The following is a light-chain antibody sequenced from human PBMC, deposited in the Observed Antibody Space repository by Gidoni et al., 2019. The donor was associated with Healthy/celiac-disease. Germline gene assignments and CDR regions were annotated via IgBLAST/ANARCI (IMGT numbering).Light chain of an antibody. CDR2: RNN. CDR1: SSNIGSNY. CDR3: AAWDDSLSGRV. Sequence: QSVLTQPPSASGTPGQRVTISCSGSSSNIGSNYVSWYQQLPGTAPKLLIYRNNQRPSGVPDRFSGSKSGTSASLAISGLRSEDEADYYCAAWDDSLSGRVFGGGTKLT. J-gene: IGLJ3*02. V-gene: IGLV1-47*01.